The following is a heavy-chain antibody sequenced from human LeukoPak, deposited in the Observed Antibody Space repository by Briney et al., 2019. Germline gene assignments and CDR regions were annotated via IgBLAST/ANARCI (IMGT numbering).Heavy chain of an antibody. D-gene: IGHD1-26*01. CDR1: GGSISSYY. J-gene: IGHJ4*02. CDR2: IYTSGST. CDR3: AGGGELLFAY. V-gene: IGHV4-4*07. Sequence: SETLSLTCTVSGGSISSYYWSWIRQPAGKGLEWIGRIYTSGSTNYNPSLKSRVTMLVDTSKKQFSLKLSGVAAANTAVYYWAGGGELLFAYRGQGTLGTVSS.